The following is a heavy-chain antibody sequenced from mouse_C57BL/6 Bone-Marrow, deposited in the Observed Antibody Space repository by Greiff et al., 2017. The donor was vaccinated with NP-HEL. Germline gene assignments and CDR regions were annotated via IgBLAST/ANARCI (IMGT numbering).Heavy chain of an antibody. D-gene: IGHD1-1*01. Sequence: EVQLVESGGDLVKPGGSLKLSCAASGFTFSSYGMSWVRQTPDKRLEWVATISSGGSYTYYPASVKGRFTISRDNAKNTLYLQMSSLKSEDTAMYYCARHPSYYYGSSIYYAMDYWGQGTSVTVSS. CDR1: GFTFSSYG. J-gene: IGHJ4*01. V-gene: IGHV5-6*01. CDR2: ISSGGSYT. CDR3: ARHPSYYYGSSIYYAMDY.